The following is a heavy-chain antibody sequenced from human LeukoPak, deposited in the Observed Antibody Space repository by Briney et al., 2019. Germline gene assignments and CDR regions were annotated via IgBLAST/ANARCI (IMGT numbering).Heavy chain of an antibody. CDR3: ARFYSTNWGWVDY. J-gene: IGHJ4*02. CDR2: IYQSGST. Sequence: PSETLSLTYSVSCGSIKSNYWIWLRQPPGKGREGRGYIYQSGSTKYNPSLKSRRTISRDAYKKQFPLKLSSVTAADPAVYYCARFYSTNWGWVDYWGQGTLVTVS. CDR1: CGSIKSNY. D-gene: IGHD2-2*01. V-gene: IGHV4-59*08.